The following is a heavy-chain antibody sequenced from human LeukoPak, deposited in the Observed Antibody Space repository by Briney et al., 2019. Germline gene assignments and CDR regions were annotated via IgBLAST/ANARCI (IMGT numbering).Heavy chain of an antibody. CDR2: IYYSGST. CDR1: GGSISSYY. CDR3: ARHDFYDSGSYSTFDY. D-gene: IGHD3-10*01. V-gene: IGHV4-59*08. J-gene: IGHJ4*02. Sequence: SETLSLTCTISGGSISSYYWSWIRQPPGKGLEWIGYIYYSGSTNYNPSLKSRVTISVDPSKNQFSLKLTSVTAADTAVYYCARHDFYDSGSYSTFDYWGQGTLVTVPS.